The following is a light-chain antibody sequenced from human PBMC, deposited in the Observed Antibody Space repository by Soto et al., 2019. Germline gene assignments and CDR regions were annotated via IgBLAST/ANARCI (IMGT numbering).Light chain of an antibody. CDR1: SSDVGGYNY. CDR2: DGI. CDR3: CSHAASITVV. V-gene: IGLV2-23*01. Sequence: QSALTQPPSASGSPGQSVAISCTGTSSDVGGYNYVSWYQQHPGRAPKLMIYDGIKRPPGVSNRFSGSRSGNTASLTISGLQAEDEADYYCCSHAASITVVFGGGTKPTVL. J-gene: IGLJ2*01.